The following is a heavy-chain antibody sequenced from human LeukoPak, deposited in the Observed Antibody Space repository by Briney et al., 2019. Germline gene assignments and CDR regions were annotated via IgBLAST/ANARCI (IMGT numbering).Heavy chain of an antibody. CDR3: AREQRTSAY. V-gene: IGHV3-7*03. Sequence: QSGGSLRLSCVASGFTFSNYWMNWVRQAPGKGLEWVANIKPDGGEQYYVDSVKGRFTISRDNADNSLYLQLSSLRAEDTAVYYCAREQRTSAYWGQGILVTASS. CDR1: GFTFSNYW. D-gene: IGHD1-14*01. CDR2: IKPDGGEQ. J-gene: IGHJ4*02.